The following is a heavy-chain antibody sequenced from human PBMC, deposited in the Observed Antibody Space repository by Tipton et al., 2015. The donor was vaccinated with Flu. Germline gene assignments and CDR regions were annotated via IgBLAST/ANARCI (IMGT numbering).Heavy chain of an antibody. Sequence: SLRLSCAASGFTFSSYWMSWVRQAPGKALEWVANVNQDGGDKNYVDSVKGRFTISRDNAENSLYLQMNSLRAEDTAVYYCARDKASYFDFCGQGTLVTVSS. CDR3: ARDKASYFDF. CDR2: VNQDGGDK. V-gene: IGHV3-7*01. CDR1: GFTFSSYW. J-gene: IGHJ4*02.